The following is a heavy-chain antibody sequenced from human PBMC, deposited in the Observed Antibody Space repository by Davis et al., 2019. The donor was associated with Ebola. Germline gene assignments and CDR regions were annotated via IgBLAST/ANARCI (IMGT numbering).Heavy chain of an antibody. V-gene: IGHV4-31*03. CDR2: IYYSGST. J-gene: IGHJ4*02. D-gene: IGHD2-8*01. CDR1: GGSISSGTYD. Sequence: MPSETLSLTCTVSGGSISSGTYDWSWIRQHPGKGLEWIGYIYYSGSTYYNPSLKSRVTISADTSKNQFSLRLKSVTAADTAMYYCARDYVYWGQGILVTVSS. CDR3: ARDYVY.